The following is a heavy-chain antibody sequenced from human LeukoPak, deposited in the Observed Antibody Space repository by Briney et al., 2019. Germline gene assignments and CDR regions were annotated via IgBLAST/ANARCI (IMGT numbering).Heavy chain of an antibody. J-gene: IGHJ4*02. CDR1: GFTFSSYG. D-gene: IGHD1-26*01. CDR2: ISSLSGTL. V-gene: IGHV3-48*04. CDR3: ARDQGGSYSY. Sequence: GGSLRLSCAASGFTFSSYGMHWVRQAPGKGLEWVSYISSLSGTLDYADSVKGRFTISRDNAKNSLYLQMNSLRAEDTAVYFCARDQGGSYSYWGQGTLVTVSS.